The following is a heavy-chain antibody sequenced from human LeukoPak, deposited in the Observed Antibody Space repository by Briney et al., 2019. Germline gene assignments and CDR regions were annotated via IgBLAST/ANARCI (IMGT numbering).Heavy chain of an antibody. CDR2: ISKNGDDT. CDR3: VQVGSNYYLN. J-gene: IGHJ4*02. D-gene: IGHD4-11*01. Sequence: PGGSLRLSCSVSGFTFSDYPMHWVRLTPGKGLEYVSAISKNGDDTYYADSVKGRFTISRDNSKNTLYLQMSSLRTEDAAVFYCVQVGSNYYLNWGQGTLVIVSS. V-gene: IGHV3-64D*06. CDR1: GFTFSDYP.